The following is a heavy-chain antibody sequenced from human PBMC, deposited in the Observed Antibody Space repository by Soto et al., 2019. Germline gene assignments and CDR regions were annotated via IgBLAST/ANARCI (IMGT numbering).Heavy chain of an antibody. CDR1: GFTFSHYG. Sequence: PGGSLRLSCAASGFTFSHYGIHWVRQAPGKGLEWLAVISYDGSNKHYADSVKGRFTVSRDNSKNTLYLQTNSLRAEDTAVYFCARYSGKYQGPIDYWGQGTLVTVSS. V-gene: IGHV3-30*03. J-gene: IGHJ4*02. D-gene: IGHD1-26*01. CDR3: ARYSGKYQGPIDY. CDR2: ISYDGSNK.